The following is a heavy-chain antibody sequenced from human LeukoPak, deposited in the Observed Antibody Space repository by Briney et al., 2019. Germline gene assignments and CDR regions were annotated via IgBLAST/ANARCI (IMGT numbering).Heavy chain of an antibody. Sequence: PGGSLRLSCAASGFTFSSYWMHWVRQAPGKGLVWVSRIKTDGSSTSYADSVKGRFTISRDNAKNTLYLQMNSLRAEDTAVYYCARESSGYGFDYWGQGTLVTVSS. J-gene: IGHJ4*02. CDR3: ARESSGYGFDY. D-gene: IGHD3-22*01. V-gene: IGHV3-74*01. CDR2: IKTDGSST. CDR1: GFTFSSYW.